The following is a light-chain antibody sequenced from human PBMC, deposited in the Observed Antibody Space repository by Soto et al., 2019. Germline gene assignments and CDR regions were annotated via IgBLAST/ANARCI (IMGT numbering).Light chain of an antibody. CDR3: CSYAGIYVV. V-gene: IGLV2-23*01. J-gene: IGLJ2*01. CDR1: SSDVGSYNL. CDR2: EGS. Sequence: QSALTQPASVYGSPEQSITISCSGTSSDVGSYNLVSWYQHHPGKAPKLMIYEGSKRPSGVSNRFSGSKSGNTASLTISGLQAEEEAEYYCCSYAGIYVVFGGGTKLTVL.